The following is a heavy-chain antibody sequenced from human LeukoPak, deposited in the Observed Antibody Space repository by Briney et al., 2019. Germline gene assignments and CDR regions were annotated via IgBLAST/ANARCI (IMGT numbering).Heavy chain of an antibody. V-gene: IGHV3-9*01. CDR2: ISWNSGSI. CDR3: AKDLGESMTTATFDY. D-gene: IGHD4-11*01. J-gene: IGHJ4*02. CDR1: GLTFDDYA. Sequence: GGPLSLSCAAPGLTFDDYAMHWFRQAPGKGLEWVSGISWNSGSIGYADSVKGRFTISRDNAKNSLYLQMNSLRAEDTALYYCAKDLGESMTTATFDYWGQGTLVTVSS.